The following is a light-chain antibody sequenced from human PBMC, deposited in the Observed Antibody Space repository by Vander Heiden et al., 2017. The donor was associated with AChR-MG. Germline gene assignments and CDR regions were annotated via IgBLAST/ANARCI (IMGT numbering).Light chain of an antibody. CDR1: DSGSKN. CDR2: EDS. CDR3: HVWDTTTDQGV. J-gene: IGLJ2*01. V-gene: IGLV3-21*02. Sequence: SYVLTQTPSVSVAPGQTARITCGGNDSGSKNVNWYQQKSGQAPVLVVYEDSDGPSGIPDRFSGSNSGNTAALTISRVEAGDEAAYYCHVWDTTTDQGVFGGGTKLTVL.